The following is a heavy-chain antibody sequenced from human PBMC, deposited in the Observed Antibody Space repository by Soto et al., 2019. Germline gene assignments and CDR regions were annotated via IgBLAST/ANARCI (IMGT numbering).Heavy chain of an antibody. CDR1: GFTFSSYS. V-gene: IGHV3-21*01. D-gene: IGHD7-27*01. J-gene: IGHJ2*01. CDR3: ARDPWGYWYFDL. CDR2: ISSSSSYI. Sequence: GGSLRLSCAASGFTFSSYSMNWVRQAPGKGLEWVSSISSSSSYIYYADSVKGRFTISRDNAKNSLYLQMNSLRAEDTAVYYCARDPWGYWYFDLWGRGTLVTVSS.